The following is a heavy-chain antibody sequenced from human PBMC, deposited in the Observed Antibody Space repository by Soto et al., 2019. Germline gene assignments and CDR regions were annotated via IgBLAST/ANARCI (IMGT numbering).Heavy chain of an antibody. V-gene: IGHV4-34*01. D-gene: IGHD6-13*01. CDR2: INHSGST. CDR3: ARGRRASSSWYSLLDVRVTNWFDP. J-gene: IGHJ5*02. Sequence: SETLSLTCAVYGGSFSGYCWSWIRQPPGKGLEWIGEINHSGSTNYNPSLKSRVTISVDTSKNQFSLKLSSVTAADTAVYYCARGRRASSSWYSLLDVRVTNWFDPWGQGTLVTVS. CDR1: GGSFSGYC.